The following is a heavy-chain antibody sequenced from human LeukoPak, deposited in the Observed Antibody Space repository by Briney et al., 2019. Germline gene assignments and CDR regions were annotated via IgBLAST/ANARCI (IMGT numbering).Heavy chain of an antibody. D-gene: IGHD2-2*01. CDR1: GFTFSSYG. CDR2: ISYDGSNK. J-gene: IGHJ4*02. Sequence: GGSLRLSCAASGFTFSSYGMHWVRQAPGKGLEWVAVISYDGSNKYYADSVKGRFTTSRDNSKNTLYLQMNSLRAEDTAVYYCGKGGYCSTTSCLAIYWGQGTLVTVSS. CDR3: GKGGYCSTTSCLAIY. V-gene: IGHV3-30*18.